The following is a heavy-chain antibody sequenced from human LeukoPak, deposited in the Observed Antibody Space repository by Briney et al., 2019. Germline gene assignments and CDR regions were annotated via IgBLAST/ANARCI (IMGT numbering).Heavy chain of an antibody. V-gene: IGHV1-69*13. Sequence: SVKVSCKASGGTFSGYAISWVRQAPGQGLEWMGGIIPIFGTANYAQKFQGRVTITADESTSTAYMELSSLRSEDTAVYYCASQLSVVPAAYAFDIWGQGTMVTVSS. CDR1: GGTFSGYA. D-gene: IGHD2-2*01. J-gene: IGHJ3*02. CDR3: ASQLSVVPAAYAFDI. CDR2: IIPIFGTA.